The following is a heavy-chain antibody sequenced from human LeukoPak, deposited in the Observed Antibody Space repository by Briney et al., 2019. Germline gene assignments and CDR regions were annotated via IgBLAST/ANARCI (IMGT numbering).Heavy chain of an antibody. Sequence: SVKVSCKASGGTFSNFAISWVRQAPGQGLEWMGGIIPLFGTANYGQKSQGRVTITADKSTSTAYMELSSLRSEDTAVYYCARDFYDSHWYLHNWFDPWGQGTLVTVSS. CDR2: IIPLFGTA. V-gene: IGHV1-69*06. CDR3: ARDFYDSHWYLHNWFDP. CDR1: GGTFSNFA. D-gene: IGHD2-8*02. J-gene: IGHJ5*02.